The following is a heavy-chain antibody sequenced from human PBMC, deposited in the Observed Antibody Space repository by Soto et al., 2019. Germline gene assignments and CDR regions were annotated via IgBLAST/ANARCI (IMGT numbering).Heavy chain of an antibody. CDR1: GGSITNYY. J-gene: IGHJ4*02. V-gene: IGHV4-59*12. Sequence: SSETLSLTCTVSGGSITNYYWSWIRQPPGKGLEWIGSIYYRGSTDYNPSLKSRVTISVDTSKNQFSLKLSSVTAADTAVYYCAREKDRGYYYYFDYWGQGTLVTVSS. D-gene: IGHD3-22*01. CDR2: IYYRGST. CDR3: AREKDRGYYYYFDY.